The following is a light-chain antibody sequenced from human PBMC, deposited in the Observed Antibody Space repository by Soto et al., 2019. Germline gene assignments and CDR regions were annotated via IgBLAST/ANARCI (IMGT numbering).Light chain of an antibody. Sequence: AIRMTQSPSSLSASTGERVTITCRASQGISSYLAWYQQKPGKAPKLLIYAASTLQSGVPSRFSGSGSGTDFTLTISCLQPEDFATYYCQQYYSYPPITFGQGTRLEIK. V-gene: IGKV1-8*01. J-gene: IGKJ5*01. CDR1: QGISSY. CDR2: AAS. CDR3: QQYYSYPPIT.